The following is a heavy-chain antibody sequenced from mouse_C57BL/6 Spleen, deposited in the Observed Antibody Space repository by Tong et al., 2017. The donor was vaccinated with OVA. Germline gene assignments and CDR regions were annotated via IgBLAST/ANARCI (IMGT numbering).Heavy chain of an antibody. D-gene: IGHD1-1*01. V-gene: IGHV5-17*01. CDR2: ISSGSSTI. CDR1: GFTFSDYG. CDR3: ARGGYGSLFAY. J-gene: IGHJ3*01. Sequence: EVQLQESGGDLVKPGGSLKLSCAASGFTFSDYGMHWVRRAPEKGLEWVAYISSGSSTIYYADTVKGRFTISRDNAKNTLFLQMTSLRSEDTAMYYCARGGYGSLFAYWGQGTLVTVSA.